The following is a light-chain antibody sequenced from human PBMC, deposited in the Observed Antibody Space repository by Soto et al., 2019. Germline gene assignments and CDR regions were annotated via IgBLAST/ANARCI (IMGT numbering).Light chain of an antibody. Sequence: QSALTQPASVSGSPVQSITISCTGTSSDVGGYHYVSWYQQHPGKAPKLMIYEVSNRPSGVSNRFSGSKSGNTGSLTSSGLQAGDEAHYYCSSYTSSSNHDVFGTGTTLTVL. CDR3: SSYTSSSNHDV. V-gene: IGLV2-14*01. CDR2: EVS. CDR1: SSDVGGYHY. J-gene: IGLJ1*01.